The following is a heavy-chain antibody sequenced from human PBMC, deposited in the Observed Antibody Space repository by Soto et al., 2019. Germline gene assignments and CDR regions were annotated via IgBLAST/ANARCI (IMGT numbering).Heavy chain of an antibody. CDR2: IYYSGST. D-gene: IGHD3-9*01. V-gene: IGHV4-59*01. Sequence: SETLSLTCTVSGGSISSYYWSWIRQPPGKGLEWIGYIYYSGSTNYNPSLKSRVTISVDTSKNQFSLKLSSVTAADTAVYYCARVSYDILLDAQRGMDVWGQGTTVTVSS. J-gene: IGHJ6*02. CDR3: ARVSYDILLDAQRGMDV. CDR1: GGSISSYY.